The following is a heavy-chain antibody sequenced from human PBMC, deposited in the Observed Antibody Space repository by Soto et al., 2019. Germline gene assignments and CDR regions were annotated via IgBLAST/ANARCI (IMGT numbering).Heavy chain of an antibody. CDR1: GGSISSGGYY. V-gene: IGHV4-31*03. Sequence: PSETLSLTCTVSGGSISSGGYYSSWIRQHPGKGLEWIGYIYYSGSTYYNPSLKSRVTISVDTSKNQFSLKLSSVTAADTAVYYCARVLGYSGSPRLIDYWGPGTLLTIST. CDR3: ARVLGYSGSPRLIDY. D-gene: IGHD5-12*01. CDR2: IYYSGST. J-gene: IGHJ4*02.